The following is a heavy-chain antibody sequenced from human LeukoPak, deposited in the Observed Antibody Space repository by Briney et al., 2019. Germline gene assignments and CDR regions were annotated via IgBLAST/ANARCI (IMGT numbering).Heavy chain of an antibody. CDR3: AKAELGVDTFFDY. CDR2: IRYDGSNK. CDR1: GFTFSSYG. D-gene: IGHD3-3*01. V-gene: IGHV3-30*02. J-gene: IGHJ4*02. Sequence: GGSLRLSCAASGFTFSSYGMHWARQAPGKGLEWVAYIRYDGSNKYYADSVKGRFTISRDNSKKTLYLLMNSLRAEDTAFYYCAKAELGVDTFFDYWGQGTLVTVSS.